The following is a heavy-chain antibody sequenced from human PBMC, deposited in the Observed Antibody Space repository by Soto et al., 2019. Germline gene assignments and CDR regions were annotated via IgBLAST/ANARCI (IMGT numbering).Heavy chain of an antibody. Sequence: WASVKVSCKASGYTFTSYYMHWVRQAPGQGLEWMGIINPSGGSTSYAQKFQGRVTMTRDTSTSTVYMELSSLRSEDTAVYYCAREPYIVATIRQPGPHYYYGMDVWGQGTTVPVSS. V-gene: IGHV1-46*01. CDR2: INPSGGST. CDR3: AREPYIVATIRQPGPHYYYGMDV. D-gene: IGHD5-12*01. J-gene: IGHJ6*02. CDR1: GYTFTSYY.